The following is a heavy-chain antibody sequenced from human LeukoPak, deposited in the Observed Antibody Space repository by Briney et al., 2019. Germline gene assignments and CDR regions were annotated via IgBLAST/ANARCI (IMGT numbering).Heavy chain of an antibody. V-gene: IGHV3-23*01. Sequence: GGSLRLSCAVSGFTFSSLAMSWVRQAPGKGLEWVSVISGGGKASYYADSMKGRFTISRDNSKNTLYLQMNSLRAEDTAVYYCAKVKEYYYYGMDVWGQGTTVTVSS. CDR3: AKVKEYYYYGMDV. J-gene: IGHJ6*02. CDR2: ISGGGKAS. CDR1: GFTFSSLA.